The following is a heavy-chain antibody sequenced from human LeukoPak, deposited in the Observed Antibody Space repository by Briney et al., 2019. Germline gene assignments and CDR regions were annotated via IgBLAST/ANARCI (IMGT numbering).Heavy chain of an antibody. CDR2: LTGSGGRT. CDR1: GFTFSSHA. CDR3: ARDIRHSSHDYYYGLDV. Sequence: PTGGSLRLSCAASGFTFSSHAMTWVRQAPGKGLEWVSTLTGSGGRTYYADSVKGRFTISRDNSKNTLYLQMNSLRAEDTAMYYCARDIRHSSHDYYYGLDVWGQGATVTVSS. J-gene: IGHJ6*02. D-gene: IGHD1-1*01. V-gene: IGHV3-23*01.